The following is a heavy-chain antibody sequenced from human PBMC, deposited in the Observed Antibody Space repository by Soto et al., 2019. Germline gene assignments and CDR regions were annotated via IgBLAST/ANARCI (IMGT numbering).Heavy chain of an antibody. J-gene: IGHJ4*02. D-gene: IGHD3-9*01. CDR2: IKQEGSEK. CDR3: ARVLTGAFDY. Sequence: EVQLVESGGGLVQPGGSLRLSCAASGFTFSSYWMSWVRQAPGKGLEWVANIKQEGSEKYYVDSVKGRFTITRDNANNSLYLQMNSLRAEDTAVYYCARVLTGAFDYWGQGTLVTVSS. V-gene: IGHV3-7*01. CDR1: GFTFSSYW.